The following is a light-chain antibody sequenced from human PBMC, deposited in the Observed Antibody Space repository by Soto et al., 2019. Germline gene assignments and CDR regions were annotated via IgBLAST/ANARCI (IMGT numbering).Light chain of an antibody. V-gene: IGLV2-14*01. CDR1: NSDVGTYNY. CDR3: SSYTSSSTKV. Sequence: QSVLAQPPSASGSPGQSVTITCTGTNSDVGTYNYVSWYQQHPGKAPKLMIYEVSNRPSGVSNRFSGSKSGNTASLTISGLQAEDEADYYCSSYTSSSTKVFGTGTKLTVL. CDR2: EVS. J-gene: IGLJ1*01.